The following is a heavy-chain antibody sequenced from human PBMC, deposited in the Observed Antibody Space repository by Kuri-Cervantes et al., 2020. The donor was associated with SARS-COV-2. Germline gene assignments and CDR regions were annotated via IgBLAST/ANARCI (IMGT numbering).Heavy chain of an antibody. D-gene: IGHD3-3*01. V-gene: IGHV4-39*01. CDR3: ARRSTSITIFGVVNINPFDY. J-gene: IGHJ4*02. Sequence: GSLRLSCTVSGGSISSSCYYWGWIRQPPGKGLEWIGSSYYSGSTYYNPSLKSRVTIPVDTSKNQFSLKLSSVTAADTAVYYCARRSTSITIFGVVNINPFDYWGQGTLVTVSS. CDR1: GGSISSSCYY. CDR2: SYYSGST.